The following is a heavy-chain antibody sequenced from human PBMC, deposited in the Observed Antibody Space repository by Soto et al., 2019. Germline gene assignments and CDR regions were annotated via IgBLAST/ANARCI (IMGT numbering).Heavy chain of an antibody. CDR3: AKATLRVVHPLVFDY. V-gene: IGHV3-23*01. CDR1: GFTFSSYA. D-gene: IGHD3-3*01. J-gene: IGHJ4*02. Sequence: RGSLRLSCEASGFTFSSYAMNWFRQAPGKGLEWISVISGSGDATYFADSVKGRFVISRDNSKNTLYLQMNSLRAEDTAIYYCAKATLRVVHPLVFDYWGQGSLVTVSS. CDR2: ISGSGDAT.